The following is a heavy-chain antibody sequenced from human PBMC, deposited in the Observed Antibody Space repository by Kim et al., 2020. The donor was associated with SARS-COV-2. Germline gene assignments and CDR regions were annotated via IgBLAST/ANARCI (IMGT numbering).Heavy chain of an antibody. J-gene: IGHJ4*02. V-gene: IGHV4-31*03. D-gene: IGHD3-10*01. CDR3: ARDGGGGSGSYYRYSDY. CDR1: GGSISSGSHY. CDR2: IYNTGSA. Sequence: SETLSLTCTVSGGSISSGSHYWSWIRQHPGKGLEWIGYIYNTGSAYYNPSLKSRVTISVDTSKNQFSLKLNSVTAADTAGYYCARDGGGGSGSYYRYSDYWGQGALVTVSP.